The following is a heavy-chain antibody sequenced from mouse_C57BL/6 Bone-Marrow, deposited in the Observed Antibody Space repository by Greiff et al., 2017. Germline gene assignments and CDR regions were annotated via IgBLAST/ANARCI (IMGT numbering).Heavy chain of an antibody. CDR3: ASDYYGRSGWYFDV. CDR1: GFTFSDFY. J-gene: IGHJ1*01. V-gene: IGHV7-1*02. CDR2: SRNKANDYKT. D-gene: IGHD1-1*01. Sequence: EVNVVESGGGLVQPGGSLRLSCATSGFTFSDFYMEWVSQRPGKRLEWIAASRNKANDYKTEYSASVKGRFIVSSDTSQSILYLQMNALRAEDTAFYYCASDYYGRSGWYFDVWGAGTTLTVSS.